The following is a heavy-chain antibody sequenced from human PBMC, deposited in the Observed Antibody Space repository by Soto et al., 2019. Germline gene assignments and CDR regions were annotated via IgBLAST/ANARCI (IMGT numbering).Heavy chain of an antibody. CDR2: ISAYNGNT. D-gene: IGHD1-1*01. CDR1: GYTFTSYG. CDR3: ARSAGLQPTTYYFDY. V-gene: IGHV1-18*01. J-gene: IGHJ4*02. Sequence: ASVKVSCKASGYTFTSYGISWVRQAPGQGLEWMGWISAYNGNTNYAQKLQGRVTMTTDTSTSTAYMELRSLRSDDTAVYYWARSAGLQPTTYYFDYWGQGTLVTAS.